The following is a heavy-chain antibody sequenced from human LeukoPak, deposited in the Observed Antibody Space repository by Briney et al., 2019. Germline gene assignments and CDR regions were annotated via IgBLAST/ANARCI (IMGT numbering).Heavy chain of an antibody. V-gene: IGHV4-61*01. CDR3: ARGVWSKTGFFDI. CDR2: IYYSGST. J-gene: IGHJ3*02. CDR1: GGSISSSSYY. D-gene: IGHD3-3*01. Sequence: SETLSLTCTVSGGSISSSSYYWSWIRQPPGKGLEWIGYIYYSGSTNYNPSLKSRVTISVDTSKNQFSLKLSSVTAADTAVYYCARGVWSKTGFFDIWGQGTMVTVSS.